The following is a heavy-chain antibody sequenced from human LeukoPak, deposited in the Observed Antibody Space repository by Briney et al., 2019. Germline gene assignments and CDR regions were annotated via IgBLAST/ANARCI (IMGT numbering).Heavy chain of an antibody. CDR2: INHTGNT. D-gene: IGHD4-23*01. Sequence: SETLSLTCSVDGGSFTGYYWTWIRQPPGKGLEWIREINHTGNTNYNPSLKGRVTLSIDMSKKQFSLHLTSLTAADTAVYYCARITGYGGGSLRYWGQGTLVAISS. V-gene: IGHV4-34*01. CDR1: GGSFTGYY. J-gene: IGHJ4*02. CDR3: ARITGYGGGSLRY.